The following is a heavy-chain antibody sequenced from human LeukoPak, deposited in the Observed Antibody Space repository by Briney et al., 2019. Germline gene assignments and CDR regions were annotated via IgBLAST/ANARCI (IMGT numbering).Heavy chain of an antibody. V-gene: IGHV1-69*13. D-gene: IGHD3-22*01. CDR1: GGTFSSYA. Sequence: GASVKVSCKASGGTFSSYAISWVRQAPGQGLEWMGGIIPIFGTANYAQKFQGRVTITADESTSTAYMELSSLRSDDTAVYYCARDPTDYYYDSSGSFDYWGQGTLVTVSS. CDR2: IIPIFGTA. CDR3: ARDPTDYYYDSSGSFDY. J-gene: IGHJ4*02.